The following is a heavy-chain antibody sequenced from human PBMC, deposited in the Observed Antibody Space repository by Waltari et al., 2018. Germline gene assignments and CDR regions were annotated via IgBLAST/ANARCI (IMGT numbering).Heavy chain of an antibody. CDR1: GFTLRTLW. CDR2: IKTDGSGA. Sequence: EVQRVESGGGLDQPGGSLRLFCAASGFTLRTLWIHWVRQAPGKVPVWVSRIKTDGSGAQYADSVKGRFTVSRDNANNALYLQMNSLRAEDTALYYCASQISGVVFWGQGTLVTVSS. CDR3: ASQISGVVF. J-gene: IGHJ4*02. D-gene: IGHD3-3*01. V-gene: IGHV3-74*03.